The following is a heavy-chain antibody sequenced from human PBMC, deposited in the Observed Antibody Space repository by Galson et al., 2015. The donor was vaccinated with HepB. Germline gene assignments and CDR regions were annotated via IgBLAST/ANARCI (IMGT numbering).Heavy chain of an antibody. Sequence: VKVSCKASGGTFSSYAISWVRQAPGQGLEWMGGIIPIFGTANYAQKFQGRVTITADESTSTAYMELSSLRSEDTAVYYCARQVRRGIVVVVAATPDYYYYGMGVWGQGTTVTVSS. J-gene: IGHJ6*02. V-gene: IGHV1-69*13. CDR2: IIPIFGTA. D-gene: IGHD2-15*01. CDR3: ARQVRRGIVVVVAATPDYYYYGMGV. CDR1: GGTFSSYA.